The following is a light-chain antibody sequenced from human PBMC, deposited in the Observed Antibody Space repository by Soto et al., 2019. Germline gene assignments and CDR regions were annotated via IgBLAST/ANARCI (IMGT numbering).Light chain of an antibody. V-gene: IGLV1-40*01. Sequence: QTVLTQPPSVSGAPGQRVTISCTGSSSNIGAGYDVHWYQHIPGTAPKLLIYGNINRPSGVPDRCSGSKSGTSASLAITGLQAEDEADYYCQSYDSSLSGWVFGGGTKLTVL. CDR1: SSNIGAGYD. J-gene: IGLJ2*01. CDR2: GNI. CDR3: QSYDSSLSGWV.